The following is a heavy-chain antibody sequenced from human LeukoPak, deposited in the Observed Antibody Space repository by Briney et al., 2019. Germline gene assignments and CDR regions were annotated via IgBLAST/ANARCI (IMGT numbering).Heavy chain of an antibody. V-gene: IGHV4-4*07. Sequence: SETLSLTCTVSGGSISRYYWSWIRQPAGKGLEWIGRIYSNGGTNYNPSLKSRVTMSVDTSKNQFSLKVTSVTAADTAVYYCARDEGAGIAAAFDYWGQGTQVTVSS. J-gene: IGHJ4*02. CDR3: ARDEGAGIAAAFDY. CDR2: IYSNGGT. D-gene: IGHD6-13*01. CDR1: GGSISRYY.